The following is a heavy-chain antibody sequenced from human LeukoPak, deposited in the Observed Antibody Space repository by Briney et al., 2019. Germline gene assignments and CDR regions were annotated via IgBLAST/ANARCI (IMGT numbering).Heavy chain of an antibody. CDR3: AKEGGCSSTSCYTGRPFDY. D-gene: IGHD2-2*02. Sequence: GGSLRLSCAASGFTFSSYAMSWVRQAPGKGLEWVSAISGSGGSTYYADSVKGRFTISRDNSKNTLYLQMNSLRAEDTAVYYCAKEGGCSSTSCYTGRPFDYWGQGTLVTVSS. V-gene: IGHV3-23*01. J-gene: IGHJ4*02. CDR2: ISGSGGST. CDR1: GFTFSSYA.